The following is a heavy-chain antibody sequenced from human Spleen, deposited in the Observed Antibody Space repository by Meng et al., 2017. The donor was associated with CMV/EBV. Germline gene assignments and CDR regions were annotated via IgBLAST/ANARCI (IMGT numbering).Heavy chain of an antibody. CDR3: GVAGIRVDY. V-gene: IGHV3-21*01. CDR1: GFTFSSYS. D-gene: IGHD2-15*01. J-gene: IGHJ4*02. CDR2: ISSSSSYI. Sequence: GESLKISCAASGFTFSSYSMNWVRQAPGKGLEWVSSISSSSSYIYYADSVKGRFIISRDNAKNSLYLQMNSLRAEDTAVYYCGVAGIRVDYWGQGTLVTVSS.